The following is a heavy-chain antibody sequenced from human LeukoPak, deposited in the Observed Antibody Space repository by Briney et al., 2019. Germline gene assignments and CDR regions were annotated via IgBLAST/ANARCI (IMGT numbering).Heavy chain of an antibody. J-gene: IGHJ3*02. D-gene: IGHD3-22*01. CDR3: ARHSRGYYDSTGYYYGSHAFDI. V-gene: IGHV4-4*07. Sequence: SETLSLTCTVSGGSISSYYWSWIRQPAGKGLEWIGRIYTSGSTNYNPSLKSRVTMSVDTSKNQFSLKLSSVTAADTAVFHCARHSRGYYDSTGYYYGSHAFDIWGQGTMVTVSS. CDR1: GGSISSYY. CDR2: IYTSGST.